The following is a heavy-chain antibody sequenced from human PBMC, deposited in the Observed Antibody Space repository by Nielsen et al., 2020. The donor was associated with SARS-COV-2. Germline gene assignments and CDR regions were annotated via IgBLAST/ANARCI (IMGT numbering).Heavy chain of an antibody. V-gene: IGHV3-30*18. CDR2: VSRDGSDT. Sequence: GESLKISCAAFGFTFANYGIHWVRQVAGRGLEWVAIVSRDGSDTFYVDSVKGRFTISRDNSKNTVYLQMNSLRAEDTAVYHCAKDVWSGAHQIGPDYWGQGTLVTVSS. CDR1: GFTFANYG. J-gene: IGHJ4*02. D-gene: IGHD3-3*01. CDR3: AKDVWSGAHQIGPDY.